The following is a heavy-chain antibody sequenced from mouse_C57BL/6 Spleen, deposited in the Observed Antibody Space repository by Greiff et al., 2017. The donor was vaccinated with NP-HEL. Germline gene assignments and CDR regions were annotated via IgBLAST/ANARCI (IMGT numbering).Heavy chain of an antibody. CDR1: GYTFTSYG. Sequence: QVQLQQSGAELARPGASVKLSCKASGYTFTSYGISWVKQRTGQGLEWIGEIYPRSGNTYYIEKFKGKATLTADKSSSTAYMELRSLTSEDSAVYFCAGRLITTVVAAADYWGQGTTLTVSS. D-gene: IGHD1-1*01. V-gene: IGHV1-81*01. CDR2: IYPRSGNT. J-gene: IGHJ2*01. CDR3: AGRLITTVVAAADY.